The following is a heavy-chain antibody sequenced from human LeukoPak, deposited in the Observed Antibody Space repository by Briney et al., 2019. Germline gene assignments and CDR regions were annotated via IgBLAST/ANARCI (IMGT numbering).Heavy chain of an antibody. CDR2: IKEDGSAK. CDR3: ARDYDYFSGHNLDAYDI. Sequence: GGSLRLSCAASGLSFSSYWMTWVRQAQGKGLEWVANIKEDGSAKSYVDSVKGRFTISRDNAKNSLYLQMNSLRVEDTAVYYCARDYDYFSGHNLDAYDIWGQGTTVIVSS. D-gene: IGHD2-15*01. CDR1: GLSFSSYW. J-gene: IGHJ3*02. V-gene: IGHV3-7*01.